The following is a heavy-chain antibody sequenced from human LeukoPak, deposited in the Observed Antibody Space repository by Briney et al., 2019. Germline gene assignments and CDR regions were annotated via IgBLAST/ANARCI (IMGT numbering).Heavy chain of an antibody. CDR2: ISSSGSTI. Sequence: GGSLRLSCAASGFTFSSYGMHWVRQAPGKGLEWVSYISSSGSTIYYADSVKGRFTISRDNAKNSLYLQMNSLRAEDTAVYYCARVQIGEAPMDVWGKGTTVTISS. J-gene: IGHJ6*03. V-gene: IGHV3-48*04. CDR1: GFTFSSYG. CDR3: ARVQIGEAPMDV. D-gene: IGHD3-10*01.